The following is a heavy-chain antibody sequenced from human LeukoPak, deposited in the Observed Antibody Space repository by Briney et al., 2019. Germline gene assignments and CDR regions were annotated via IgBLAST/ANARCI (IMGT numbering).Heavy chain of an antibody. V-gene: IGHV3-48*01. CDR3: ARDWDKVGATQGYYYMDV. J-gene: IGHJ6*03. Sequence: PGGSLRLSCAASGFTFSSYSMNWVRQAPGKGLEWVSYISSSSSTIYYADSVKGRFTISRDNAKNSLYLQMNSLRAEDTAVYYCARDWDKVGATQGYYYMDVWGKGTTVTVSS. CDR1: GFTFSSYS. CDR2: ISSSSSTI. D-gene: IGHD1-26*01.